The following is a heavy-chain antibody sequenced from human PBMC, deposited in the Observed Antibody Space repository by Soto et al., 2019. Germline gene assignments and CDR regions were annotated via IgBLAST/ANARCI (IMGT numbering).Heavy chain of an antibody. V-gene: IGHV3-23*01. D-gene: IGHD3-16*02. J-gene: IGHJ3*02. CDR2: ISGSGGSK. CDR1: GFTFSSYA. CDR3: AKALGGVSVVDAFDI. Sequence: EVQLLESGGGLVQPGGSLRLSCAASGFTFSSYAMSWVRQAPGKGLEWVSAISGSGGSKYYADSVKRRFTISRDKSKNTLYLQMNSLRAEDTAVYYCAKALGGVSVVDAFDIWGQGTMVTVSS.